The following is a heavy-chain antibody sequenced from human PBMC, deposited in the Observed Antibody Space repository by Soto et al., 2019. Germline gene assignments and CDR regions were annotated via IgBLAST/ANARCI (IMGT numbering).Heavy chain of an antibody. CDR1: GGSISSSSYY. CDR2: IYYSGST. J-gene: IGHJ5*02. Sequence: PSETLSLTCTVSGGSISSSSYYWGWIRQPPGKGLEWIGSIYYSGSTYYNPSLKSRVTISVDTSKNQFSLKLSSVTAADTAVYYCARRVVGSPKLNWFDPWGQGTPVTVSS. D-gene: IGHD1-7*01. CDR3: ARRVVGSPKLNWFDP. V-gene: IGHV4-39*01.